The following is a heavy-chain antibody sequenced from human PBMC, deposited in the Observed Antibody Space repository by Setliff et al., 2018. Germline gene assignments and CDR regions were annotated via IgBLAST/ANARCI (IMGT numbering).Heavy chain of an antibody. J-gene: IGHJ4*02. D-gene: IGHD6-19*01. V-gene: IGHV4-38-2*02. CDR1: GYSISSGYY. Sequence: PSYTLSLTCTVSGYSISSGYYWGWIRQPPGKGLEWIGSIYHSGSTYYNPSLKSRVTISVDTSKNQFSLKLSSVTAADTAVYYCASSPGYSSGWYEGWGQGTLVTVSS. CDR2: IYHSGST. CDR3: ASSPGYSSGWYEG.